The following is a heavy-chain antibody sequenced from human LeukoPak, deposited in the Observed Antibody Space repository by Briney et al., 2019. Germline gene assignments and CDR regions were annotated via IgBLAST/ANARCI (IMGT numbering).Heavy chain of an antibody. CDR3: ARRWNYGRNYYIDV. CDR2: INDSGTI. Sequence: SETLSLTCAVYGGSFSNYYWSWIRQPPGKGLEWIGEINDSGTINYNPSLMSRVTISVDKSKNQFPLKLSSVTAADTAVYYCARRWNYGRNYYIDVWGKGATVSVSS. D-gene: IGHD1-7*01. CDR1: GGSFSNYY. V-gene: IGHV4-34*01. J-gene: IGHJ6*03.